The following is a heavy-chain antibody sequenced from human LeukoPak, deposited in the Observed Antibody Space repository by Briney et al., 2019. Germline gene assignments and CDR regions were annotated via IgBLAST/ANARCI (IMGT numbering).Heavy chain of an antibody. Sequence: GGSLRLSWAASGFPFSSYWMHWVRQVPGKGLLWVSRINSDGSATIYADSVRGRFTISRDNAKNTLYLQMSGLRVEDTAVYHCASDSPYYGMDVWGQGTTVTVSS. CDR3: ASDSPYYGMDV. CDR1: GFPFSSYW. V-gene: IGHV3-74*01. CDR2: INSDGSAT. J-gene: IGHJ6*02.